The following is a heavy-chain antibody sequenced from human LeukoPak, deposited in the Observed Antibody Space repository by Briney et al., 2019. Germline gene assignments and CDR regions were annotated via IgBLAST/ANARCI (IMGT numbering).Heavy chain of an antibody. CDR1: GFTFSSYA. J-gene: IGHJ4*02. Sequence: PGGSLRLSCADSGFTFSSYAMSWVRQAPGKGVEWVSAISGSGGSTLYADSVKGRFNISRDNYKKTLYLQMISLRAEDTAVYYCAKDLIGIQLWLSLDYWGQGTLVTVSS. D-gene: IGHD5-18*01. CDR2: ISGSGGST. CDR3: AKDLIGIQLWLSLDY. V-gene: IGHV3-23*01.